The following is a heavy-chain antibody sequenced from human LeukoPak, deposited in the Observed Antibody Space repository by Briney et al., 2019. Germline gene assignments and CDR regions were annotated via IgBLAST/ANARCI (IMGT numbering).Heavy chain of an antibody. CDR3: ARQGCSGGFCYSGEVPWFDP. J-gene: IGHJ5*02. CDR1: GGSISSSSYY. CDR2: IYYSGST. D-gene: IGHD2-15*01. Sequence: SETLSLTCTVSGGSISSSSYYWGWIRQPPGKGLEWIGNIYYSGSTFYNPSLKSRVTISVDTSKNQFSLKLNSVTAADTAVYYCARQGCSGGFCYSGEVPWFDPWGQGTLVTVSS. V-gene: IGHV4-39*01.